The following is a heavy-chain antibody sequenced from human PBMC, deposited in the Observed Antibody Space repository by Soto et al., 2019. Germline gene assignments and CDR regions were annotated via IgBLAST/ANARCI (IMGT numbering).Heavy chain of an antibody. V-gene: IGHV3-30-3*01. Sequence: GGSLRLSCAASVFTFSSYAMHWVRQARGKGLEWVAVISYDGSDKYYADSVKGRFTISRYNSKNTLYLQMNSLRAEDTAVYYCARVPLIWFGESFLGGMDVWGQGTKVTVSS. D-gene: IGHD3-10*01. CDR2: ISYDGSDK. J-gene: IGHJ6*02. CDR3: ARVPLIWFGESFLGGMDV. CDR1: VFTFSSYA.